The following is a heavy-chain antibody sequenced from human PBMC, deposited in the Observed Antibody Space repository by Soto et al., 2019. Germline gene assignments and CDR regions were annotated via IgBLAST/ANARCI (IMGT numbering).Heavy chain of an antibody. D-gene: IGHD3-3*01. J-gene: IGHJ4*02. CDR2: IYWDDDK. CDR3: AHRRIGVSQWNYGDFDY. Sequence: SGPTLVNPTQTLTLTCTFSGFSLSTSGVGVGWIRQPPGKALEGLVIIYWDDDKRYSPSLRSRLTISKDTSKNQVVLIMTNVDPEDTAAYFCAHRRIGVSQWNYGDFDYWGQGILVTVSS. V-gene: IGHV2-5*02. CDR1: GFSLSTSGVG.